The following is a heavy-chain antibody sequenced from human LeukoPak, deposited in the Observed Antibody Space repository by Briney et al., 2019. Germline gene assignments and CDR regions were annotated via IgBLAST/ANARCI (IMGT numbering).Heavy chain of an antibody. CDR2: VIPLFGTA. CDR3: ARKPLGHSRDGDAFDI. V-gene: IGHV1-69*13. J-gene: IGHJ3*02. D-gene: IGHD2-21*01. Sequence: SVKVSCKASGGTFSSYAISWVRQAPGQGLEWMGGVIPLFGTANYAQRFQGRVTITADESTSTAYMELSSLRSEDTAVYYCARKPLGHSRDGDAFDIWGQGTMVTVSS. CDR1: GGTFSSYA.